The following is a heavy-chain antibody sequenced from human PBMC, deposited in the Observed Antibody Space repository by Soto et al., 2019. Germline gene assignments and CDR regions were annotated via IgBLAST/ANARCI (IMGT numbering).Heavy chain of an antibody. Sequence: PSETLSLTCTVSGGSISSSSYYRGWIRQPPGKGLEWIGSIYYSGGTYYNPSLKSRVTISVDTSKNQFSLKLSSVTAADTAVYYCARRAKTHYGMDVWGQGTTVTVSS. CDR1: GGSISSSSYY. J-gene: IGHJ6*02. CDR2: IYYSGGT. V-gene: IGHV4-39*01. CDR3: ARRAKTHYGMDV.